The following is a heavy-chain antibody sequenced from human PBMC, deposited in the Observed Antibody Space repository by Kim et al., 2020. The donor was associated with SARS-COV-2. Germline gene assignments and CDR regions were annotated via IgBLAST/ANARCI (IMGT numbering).Heavy chain of an antibody. V-gene: IGHV4-38-2*02. D-gene: IGHD4-17*01. CDR2: IYHSGST. CDR3: ARVSRAYYGGSTGGAFD. Sequence: SETLSLTCTVSGYSISSGYYWGWIRQPPGKGLEWIGSIYHSGSTYYNPSLKSRVTISVDTSKNQFSLKLSSVTAADTAVYYCARVSRAYYGGSTGGAFD. CDR1: GYSISSGYY. J-gene: IGHJ3*02.